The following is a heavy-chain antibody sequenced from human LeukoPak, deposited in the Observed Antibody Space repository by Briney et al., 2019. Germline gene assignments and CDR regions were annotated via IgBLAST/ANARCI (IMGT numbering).Heavy chain of an antibody. Sequence: GRSLRLSCAASGFTFSSYGMHWVRQAPGKGLEWVAVIWYDGSNKYYADSVKGRFTISRDNSKNTLYLQMNSLRAEDTAVYYCARDIAAAAEYYFDYWGQGTLVTVSS. D-gene: IGHD6-13*01. V-gene: IGHV3-33*01. CDR2: IWYDGSNK. J-gene: IGHJ4*02. CDR3: ARDIAAAAEYYFDY. CDR1: GFTFSSYG.